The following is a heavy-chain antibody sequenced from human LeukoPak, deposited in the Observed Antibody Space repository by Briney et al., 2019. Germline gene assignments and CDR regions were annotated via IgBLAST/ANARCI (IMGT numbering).Heavy chain of an antibody. D-gene: IGHD2-21*02. CDR1: GFPFTSYA. CDR3: ARGPYCGGDCYIFDY. V-gene: IGHV1-3*01. Sequence: GASVKVSCKASGFPFTSYAIHWVRQAPGQRLEWMGWVNADNSNTKYSQEFQGRVTITRDTSASTAYMELRSLRSDDTAVYYCARGPYCGGDCYIFDYWGQGTLVTVSS. CDR2: VNADNSNT. J-gene: IGHJ4*02.